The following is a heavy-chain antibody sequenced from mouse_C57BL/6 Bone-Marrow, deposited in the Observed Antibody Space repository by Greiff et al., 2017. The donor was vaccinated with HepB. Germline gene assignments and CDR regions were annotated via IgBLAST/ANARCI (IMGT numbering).Heavy chain of an antibody. CDR2: ISYDGSN. Sequence: EVQLQESGPGLVKPSQSLSLTCSVTGYSITSGYYWNWIRQFPGNKLEWMGYISYDGSNNYNPSLKNRISITRDTSKNQFFLKLNSVTTEDTATYYCARGYYSNGMDYWGQATSVTVSS. CDR1: GYSITSGYY. CDR3: ARGYYSNGMDY. J-gene: IGHJ4*01. D-gene: IGHD2-5*01. V-gene: IGHV3-6*01.